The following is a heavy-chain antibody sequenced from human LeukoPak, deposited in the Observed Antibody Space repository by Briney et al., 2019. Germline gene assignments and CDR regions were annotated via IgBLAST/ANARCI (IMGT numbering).Heavy chain of an antibody. J-gene: IGHJ4*02. CDR1: GGSFSGYY. V-gene: IGHV4-34*01. CDR2: INHSGST. Sequence: PSETLSLTCAVYGGSFSGYYWSWIRQPPGKGLEWIGEINHSGSTNYNPSLKSRVTISVDTSKNQFSLKLSSVTAADTAVYYCARGYDFWSGYPYWGQGTLVTISS. CDR3: ARGYDFWSGYPY. D-gene: IGHD3-3*01.